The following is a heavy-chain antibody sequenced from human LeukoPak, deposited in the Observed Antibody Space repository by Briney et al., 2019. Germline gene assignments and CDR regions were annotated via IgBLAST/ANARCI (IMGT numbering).Heavy chain of an antibody. CDR3: ASLYYYGSGSFPRPYYYYYMDV. CDR2: IYYSGST. V-gene: IGHV4-61*05. Sequence: PSETLSLTCAVSGASISGSGYYLGWIRQPPGKGLEWIGYIYYSGSTNYNPSLKSRVTISVDTSKNQFSLKLSSVTAADTAVYYCASLYYYGSGSFPRPYYYYYMDVWGKGTTVTVSS. J-gene: IGHJ6*03. CDR1: GASISGSGYY. D-gene: IGHD3-10*01.